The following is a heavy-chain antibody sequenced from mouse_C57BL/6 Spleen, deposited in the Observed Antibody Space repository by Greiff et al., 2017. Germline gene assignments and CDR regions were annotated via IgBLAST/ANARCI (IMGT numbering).Heavy chain of an antibody. V-gene: IGHV5-4*03. J-gene: IGHJ3*01. CDR2: ISDGGSYT. CDR3: AGQPFAY. CDR1: GFTFSSYA. Sequence: EVKVEESGGGLVKPGGSLKLSCAASGFTFSSYAMSWVRQTPEKRLEWVATISDGGSYTYYPDNVKGRFTISRDSAKNNLYLQMSHLKSEDTAMYYCAGQPFAYWGQGTLVTVSA.